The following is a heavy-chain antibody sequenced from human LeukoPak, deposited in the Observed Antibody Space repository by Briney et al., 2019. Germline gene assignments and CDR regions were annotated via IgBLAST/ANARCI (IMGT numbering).Heavy chain of an antibody. J-gene: IGHJ4*02. Sequence: SVPALVKPTQTLTLTCTFSGFSLNTTGMCVGWIRQPPGMALEWLALIDWDEDKFYSVSLRTRLTISKDTSKDQVILTMTDMDPVDTATYYCARMYGSYGPNFDYWGQGMLVTVPS. D-gene: IGHD1-26*01. CDR2: IDWDEDK. V-gene: IGHV2-70*01. CDR3: ARMYGSYGPNFDY. CDR1: GFSLNTTGMC.